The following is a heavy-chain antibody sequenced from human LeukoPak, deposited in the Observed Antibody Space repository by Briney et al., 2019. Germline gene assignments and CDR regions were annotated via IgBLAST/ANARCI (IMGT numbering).Heavy chain of an antibody. CDR3: ASLDQVYCSSTSCYTLDY. V-gene: IGHV4-59*12. CDR1: GDSISGVY. D-gene: IGHD2-2*02. J-gene: IGHJ4*02. Sequence: SETLSLTCTVSGDSISGVYWSWIRQPPGKGLEWIGYVYYSGDTNYNPSLKSRVTMSLDTSKNQVSLRLSSVTAADTAVYYCASLDQVYCSSTSCYTLDYWGQGTLVTVSS. CDR2: VYYSGDT.